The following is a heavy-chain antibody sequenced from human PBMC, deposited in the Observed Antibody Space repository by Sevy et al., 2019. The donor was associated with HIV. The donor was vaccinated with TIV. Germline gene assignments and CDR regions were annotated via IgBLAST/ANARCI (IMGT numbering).Heavy chain of an antibody. Sequence: GSLRLSCAASGFTFSSYSMNWVRQAPGKGLEWVSYISSSSSTIYYADSVKGRFTISRDNAKNSLYLQMHSLRDEDTAVYYCARGDYDFWSGDYYYYYGMDVWGQGTTVTVSS. J-gene: IGHJ6*02. CDR1: GFTFSSYS. D-gene: IGHD3-3*01. CDR2: ISSSSSTI. V-gene: IGHV3-48*02. CDR3: ARGDYDFWSGDYYYYYGMDV.